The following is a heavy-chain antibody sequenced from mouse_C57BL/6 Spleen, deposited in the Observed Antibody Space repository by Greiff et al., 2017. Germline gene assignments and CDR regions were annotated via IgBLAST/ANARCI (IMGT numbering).Heavy chain of an antibody. CDR2: IYPGSGST. CDR3: ARNDATYAMGD. J-gene: IGHJ4*01. V-gene: IGHV1-55*01. CDR1: GYTFTSYW. Sequence: QVQLQQPGAELVKPGASVKMSCKASGYTFTSYWITWVKQRPGQGLEWIGDIYPGSGSTNYNEKFKSKATLTVDTSSSTAYMQLSSLTSEDSAVYYCARNDATYAMGDWGQGTSVAVSS. D-gene: IGHD2-12*01.